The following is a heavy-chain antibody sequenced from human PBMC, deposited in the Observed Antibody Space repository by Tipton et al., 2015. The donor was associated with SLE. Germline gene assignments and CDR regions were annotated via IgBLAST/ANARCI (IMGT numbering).Heavy chain of an antibody. CDR3: ARDGIAHFDY. CDR2: ISWNSDSI. V-gene: IGHV3-9*01. J-gene: IGHJ4*02. Sequence: LRLSCAASGFTFDDYAMHWVRQAPGKGLEWVSGISWNSDSIGYGDSVKGRFTISRDNAKNSLYLQMNSLRPEDTALYYCARDGIAHFDYWGQGTLVTVSS. CDR1: GFTFDDYA.